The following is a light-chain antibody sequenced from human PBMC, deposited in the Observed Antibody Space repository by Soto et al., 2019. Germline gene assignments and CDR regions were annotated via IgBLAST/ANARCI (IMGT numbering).Light chain of an antibody. CDR3: CSYVGATTYV. V-gene: IGLV2-23*01. CDR1: SSTVGGFNA. J-gene: IGLJ1*01. Sequence: QSALTQPASVSGSPGQSITISCTGTSSTVGGFNAVSWYQQHPGKAPKVIIYEGIKRPSGVSNRFSGSNSGSTASLTISGLQAEDEADYYCCSYVGATTYVFGTGTKLTVL. CDR2: EGI.